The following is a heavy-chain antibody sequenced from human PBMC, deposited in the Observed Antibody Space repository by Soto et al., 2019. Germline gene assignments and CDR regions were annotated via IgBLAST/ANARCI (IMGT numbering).Heavy chain of an antibody. V-gene: IGHV3-30*18. Sequence: PLGSLRLSCAASGFTFSSYGMHWVRQAPGKGLEWVAVISYDGSNKYYSDSVKGRFTISRDNSKNTLYLQMNSPRAEDTAVYYCAKVPNYYDSSGYYYEDASDTLGQGKMVTVSS. D-gene: IGHD3-22*01. J-gene: IGHJ3*02. CDR1: GFTFSSYG. CDR3: AKVPNYYDSSGYYYEDASDT. CDR2: ISYDGSNK.